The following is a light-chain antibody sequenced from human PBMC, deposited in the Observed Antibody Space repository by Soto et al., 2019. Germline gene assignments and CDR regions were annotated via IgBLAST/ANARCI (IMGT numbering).Light chain of an antibody. CDR1: QSVSSN. CDR2: GAS. Sequence: EIVMTQSPATLAVSPGERATLSSRASQSVSSNLAWYQQKHRQATRLLIYGASTRATGIPARFSGSGSGTEFTLTISSLQPEDFAAYYCQQTYTTPEITFGQGTRLEIK. CDR3: QQTYTTPEIT. V-gene: IGKV3-15*01. J-gene: IGKJ5*01.